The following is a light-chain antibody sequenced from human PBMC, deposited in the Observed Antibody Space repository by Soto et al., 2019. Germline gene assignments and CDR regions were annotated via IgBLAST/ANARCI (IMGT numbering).Light chain of an antibody. CDR2: DAS. V-gene: IGKV3-11*01. CDR3: QQRSNWSWT. J-gene: IGKJ1*01. CDR1: ENIRSN. Sequence: EIVMTQYPATLSVSPGERATLSCRASENIRSNLAWYQQKPGQAPRLLIYDASNRATGIPARFSGSGSGTDFTLTISSLEPEDFAVYYCQQRSNWSWTFGQGTKVDIK.